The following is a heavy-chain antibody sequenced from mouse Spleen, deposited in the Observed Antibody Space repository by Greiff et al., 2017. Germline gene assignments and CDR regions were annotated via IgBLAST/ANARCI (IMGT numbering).Heavy chain of an antibody. CDR2: IEPNSGGT. CDR1: GYTFTSYW. CDR3: ARRYGSSYWYFDV. D-gene: IGHD1-1*01. V-gene: IGHV1-72*01. J-gene: IGHJ1*03. Sequence: QVQLQQPGAELLKPGASVKLSCKASGYTFTSYWMHWVKQRPGRGLEWIGRIEPNSGGTKYNEKFKSKATLTVDKPSSTAYMQLSSLTSEDSAVYYCARRYGSSYWYFDVWGTGTTVTVSS.